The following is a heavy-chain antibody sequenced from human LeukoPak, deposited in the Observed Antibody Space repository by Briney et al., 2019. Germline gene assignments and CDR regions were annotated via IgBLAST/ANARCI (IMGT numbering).Heavy chain of an antibody. J-gene: IGHJ5*02. CDR1: GYTFTGYY. Sequence: ASVKVSCKASGYTFTGYYMHWVRQAPGQGLEWMGRINPNSGGTNYAQKFQGRVTMTRDTSISTAYMELSRLRSDDTAVYYCARYRNMVRGVIVGGHNWFDPWGQGTLVTVSS. CDR2: INPNSGGT. D-gene: IGHD3-10*01. CDR3: ARYRNMVRGVIVGGHNWFDP. V-gene: IGHV1-2*06.